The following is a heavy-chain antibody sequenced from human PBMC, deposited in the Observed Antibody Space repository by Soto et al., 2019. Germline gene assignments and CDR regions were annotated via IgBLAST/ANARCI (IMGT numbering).Heavy chain of an antibody. CDR1: GGSISSYY. V-gene: IGHV4-59*01. D-gene: IGHD6-6*01. J-gene: IGHJ4*02. CDR3: AAPPRY. CDR2: IYDSGST. Sequence: SETLSLTCTVSGGSISSYYWSWIRQTPGKGLEWIGYIYDSGSTNYNPSLKSRVTISVDTSKNQFSLKLTSVTAADTAVYYCAAPPRYWGQGTLVTVSS.